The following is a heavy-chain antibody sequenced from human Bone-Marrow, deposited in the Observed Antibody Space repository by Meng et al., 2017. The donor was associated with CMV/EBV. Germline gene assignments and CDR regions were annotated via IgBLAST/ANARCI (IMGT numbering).Heavy chain of an antibody. CDR1: GYSISSGYY. CDR3: ARELAGATLY. D-gene: IGHD1-26*01. V-gene: IGHV4-38-2*02. CDR2: IYHSGST. J-gene: IGHJ4*02. Sequence: SETLSLTCTVSGYSISSGYYWGWIRQPPGKGLEWIGSIYHSGSTYYNPSLKSRVTISVDTSKNQFSLKLSSVTAADTAVYYCARELAGATLYWGQGTLVTVPS.